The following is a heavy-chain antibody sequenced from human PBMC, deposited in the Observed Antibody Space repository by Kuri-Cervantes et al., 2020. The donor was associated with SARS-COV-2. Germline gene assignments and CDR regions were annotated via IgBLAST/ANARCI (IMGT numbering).Heavy chain of an antibody. J-gene: IGHJ5*02. CDR3: ARDRRTGRIDP. V-gene: IGHV4-38-2*02. CDR1: GYSISSISY. Sequence: SETLSLTCAVSGYSISSISYWGWIRQAPGKGREWIGSIYHDWTTYSNPSLKSRVTISIDTSKNQFSLKLSSVTAADTAVYYCARDRRTGRIDPWGQGTLVTVSS. D-gene: IGHD1-1*01. CDR2: IYHDWTT.